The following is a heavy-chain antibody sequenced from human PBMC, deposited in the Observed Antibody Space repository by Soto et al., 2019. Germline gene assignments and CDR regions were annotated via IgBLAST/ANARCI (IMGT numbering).Heavy chain of an antibody. Sequence: GGSLRLSCAASGFTFSSYSMNWVRQAPGKGLEWVSSISSSSIYIYYADSVKGRFTISRDNAKNSLYLQMNSLRAQDTALYYCGRDLRDWDSGSYSYDYWGQGTLVTVSS. V-gene: IGHV3-21*01. J-gene: IGHJ4*02. CDR3: GRDLRDWDSGSYSYDY. CDR2: ISSSSIYI. D-gene: IGHD1-26*01. CDR1: GFTFSSYS.